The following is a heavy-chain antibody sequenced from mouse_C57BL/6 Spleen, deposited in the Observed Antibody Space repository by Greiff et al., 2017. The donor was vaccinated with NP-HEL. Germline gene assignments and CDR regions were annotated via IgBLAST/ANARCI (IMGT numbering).Heavy chain of an antibody. J-gene: IGHJ4*01. CDR2: IYPGSGST. V-gene: IGHV1-55*01. CDR1: GYTFTSYW. D-gene: IGHD2-3*01. CDR3: AYDGYYDAMDY. Sequence: QVQLQQPGAELVKPGASVKMSCKASGYTFTSYWITWVKQRPGQGLEWIGDIYPGSGSTNYNEKFKSKATLTVDTSSSAAYMQLSSLTSEDSAVYYCAYDGYYDAMDYWGQGTSVTVSS.